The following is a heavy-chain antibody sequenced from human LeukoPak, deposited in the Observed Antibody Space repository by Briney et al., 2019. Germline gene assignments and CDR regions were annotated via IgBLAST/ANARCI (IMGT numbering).Heavy chain of an antibody. Sequence: SETLSLTCTVSGGSISRRSYYWGWIRQPPGKGLEWIGSIYYSGSTYYKPSLKSRLIISVDTSKNQFSLKLSSVTAADTAVYYCARQGGAEADYWGQGTLVTVSS. CDR3: ARQGGAEADY. J-gene: IGHJ4*02. D-gene: IGHD3-16*01. CDR2: IYYSGST. CDR1: GGSISRRSYY. V-gene: IGHV4-39*01.